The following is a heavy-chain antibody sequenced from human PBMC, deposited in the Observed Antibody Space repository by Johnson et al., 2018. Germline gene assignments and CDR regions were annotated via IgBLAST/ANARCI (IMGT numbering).Heavy chain of an antibody. J-gene: IGHJ6*04. CDR3: GKEATAMTVYYYYGMDG. D-gene: IGHD5-18*01. CDR1: GFTFSSYG. V-gene: IGHV3-30*18. CDR2: ISYDGSNK. Sequence: QVQLVESGGGVVQPGRSLRLSCAASGFTFSSYGMHWVRQAPGKGLEWVAVISYDGSNKYYADSVKGRFPISRDNSKSTLYLQMKSLRAEDTAGYYCGKEATAMTVYYYYGMDGWGKGTTVTVSS.